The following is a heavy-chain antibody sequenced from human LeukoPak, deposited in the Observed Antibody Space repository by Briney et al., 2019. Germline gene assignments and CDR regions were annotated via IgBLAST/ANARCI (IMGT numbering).Heavy chain of an antibody. CDR2: MNPNSGNT. V-gene: IGHV1-8*01. CDR3: ARTGGSSWPYYYYGMDV. J-gene: IGHJ6*02. D-gene: IGHD6-13*01. CDR1: GYTFTSYD. Sequence: ASVKVSCKASGYTFTSYDINWVRQATGQGLGWMGWMNPNSGNTGYAQKFQGRVTMTRNTSISTAYMELSSLRSEDTAVYYCARTGGSSWPYYYYGMDVWGQGTTVTVSS.